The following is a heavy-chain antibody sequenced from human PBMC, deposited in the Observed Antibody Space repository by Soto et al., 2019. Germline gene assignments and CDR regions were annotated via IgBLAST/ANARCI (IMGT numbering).Heavy chain of an antibody. CDR3: APWFGAFAY. J-gene: IGHJ4*02. V-gene: IGHV3-30*03. CDR2: ISYDGSNK. Sequence: QVQLVESGGGVVQPGRSLRLSCAASGFTFSSYGMHWVRQAPGKGLEWVAVISYDGSNKYYADSVKGRFTISRDNSKNPRYLQMNGLRAEDTAVYYCAPWFGAFAYWGQGTLVTVSS. CDR1: GFTFSSYG. D-gene: IGHD3-10*01.